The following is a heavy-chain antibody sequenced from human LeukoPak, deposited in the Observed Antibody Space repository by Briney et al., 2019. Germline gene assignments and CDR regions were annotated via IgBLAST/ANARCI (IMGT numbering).Heavy chain of an antibody. CDR1: GYTFSSYA. V-gene: IGHV3-23*01. Sequence: GGSLRLSCVASGYTFSSYAMSWVRQTPGKGVEWGSAICGSGGSTYSTDSVKGGVTISRDNSKNALYLQMNSLRAEDTAVYYCAKGSIAAAGPYYFDYWGQGTLVSVSS. CDR2: ICGSGGST. D-gene: IGHD6-13*01. J-gene: IGHJ4*02. CDR3: AKGSIAAAGPYYFDY.